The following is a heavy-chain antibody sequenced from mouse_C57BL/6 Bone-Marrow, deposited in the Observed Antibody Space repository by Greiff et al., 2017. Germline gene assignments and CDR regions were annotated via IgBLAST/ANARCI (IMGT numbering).Heavy chain of an antibody. J-gene: IGHJ2*01. CDR2: IHPNSGST. D-gene: IGHD6-1*01. CDR3: GLSSRFEY. V-gene: IGHV1-64*01. CDR1: GYTFTSYW. Sequence: QVKLKQPGAELVKPGASVKLSCKASGYTFTSYWMHWVKQRPGQGLEWIGMIHPNSGSTNYNEKFKSKATLTVDKSSSTAYMQLSSLTSEDSAVYYCGLSSRFEYWGQGTTLTVSS.